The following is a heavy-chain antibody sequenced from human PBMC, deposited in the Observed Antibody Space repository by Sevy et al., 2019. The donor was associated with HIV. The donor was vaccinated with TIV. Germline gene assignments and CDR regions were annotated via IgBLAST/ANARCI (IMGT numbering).Heavy chain of an antibody. D-gene: IGHD3-3*01. V-gene: IGHV3-48*02. CDR2: ISSSSSTI. CDR3: ARGGPKYDDFWSGYPPFDY. J-gene: IGHJ4*02. CDR1: GFTFSSYS. Sequence: GGSLRLSCAASGFTFSSYSMNWVRQAPGKGLEWVSYISSSSSTIYYADSVKGRFTISRDNAKNSLYLQMNSLRDEDTAVYYCARGGPKYDDFWSGYPPFDYWGQGTLVTVSS.